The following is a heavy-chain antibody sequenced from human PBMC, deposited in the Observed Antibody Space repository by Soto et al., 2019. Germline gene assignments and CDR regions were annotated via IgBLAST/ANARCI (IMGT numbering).Heavy chain of an antibody. Sequence: ASVKVSCKASGYTFTSYCIRWVRQAPGQGLEWMGGFNPYKGETNYAQKFQGRVTMTEDTSTDTAYMELSSLRSEDTAVYYCATGPPTGYYDSSGYYHFDYWGQGTLVTVSS. CDR1: GYTFTSYC. J-gene: IGHJ4*02. CDR3: ATGPPTGYYDSSGYYHFDY. D-gene: IGHD3-22*01. CDR2: FNPYKGET. V-gene: IGHV1-18*01.